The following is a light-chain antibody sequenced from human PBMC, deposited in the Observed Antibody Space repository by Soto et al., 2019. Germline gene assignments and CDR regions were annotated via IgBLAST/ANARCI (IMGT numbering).Light chain of an antibody. Sequence: EIAMTQSPVTLSVSPGERATLSCRASQSINSDLAWYQQKPGQAPSLLIYGASTRATGIPARFSGSRSGTEFTLTISSLQSEDFAVYYCQQYNNWPLTFGGGAKVEI. J-gene: IGKJ4*01. CDR2: GAS. CDR3: QQYNNWPLT. V-gene: IGKV3-15*01. CDR1: QSINSD.